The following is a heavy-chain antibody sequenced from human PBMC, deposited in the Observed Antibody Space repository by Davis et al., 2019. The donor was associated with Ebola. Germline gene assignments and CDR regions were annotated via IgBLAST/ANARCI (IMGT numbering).Heavy chain of an antibody. D-gene: IGHD2-15*01. J-gene: IGHJ6*02. CDR2: ISTYNDNT. V-gene: IGHV1-18*01. Sequence: AASVKVSCKASGYTFTTYGISWVRQAPGQGLEWMGWISTYNDNTNYAQKLQGRVTMTTDTSTSTACMELRSLRSDDTAVYYCARDRYCSGGSCYSSYYYGMDVWGQGTTVTVSS. CDR1: GYTFTTYG. CDR3: ARDRYCSGGSCYSSYYYGMDV.